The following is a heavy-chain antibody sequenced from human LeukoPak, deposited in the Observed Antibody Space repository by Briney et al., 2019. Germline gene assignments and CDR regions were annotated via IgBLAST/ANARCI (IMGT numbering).Heavy chain of an antibody. J-gene: IGHJ3*02. V-gene: IGHV3-21*01. Sequence: GGSLRLSCAASGFTFSSYSMNWVRQAPGKGLEWVSSITRSSYIYYADSVKGRFTISRDNAKNSLYLQMNSLRVEDTAVYYCAGYASSGRRDAVDIWGQGTMVTVSS. CDR1: GFTFSSYS. CDR3: AGYASSGRRDAVDI. CDR2: ITRSSYI. D-gene: IGHD3-22*01.